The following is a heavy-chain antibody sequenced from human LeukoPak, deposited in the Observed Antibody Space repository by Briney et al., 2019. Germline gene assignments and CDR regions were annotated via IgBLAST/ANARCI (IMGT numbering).Heavy chain of an antibody. Sequence: PSETLSLTCTVSGGSISSSNYYWGWIRQPPGKGLEWIGNIYYSGSTYYKPFLKTRVTISVDTSKNQFSLKLTSVTAADTAVYYCARHASVDGNWPRPLDYWGQGSLVTVSS. CDR1: GGSISSSNYY. CDR3: ARHASVDGNWPRPLDY. V-gene: IGHV4-39*01. D-gene: IGHD6-19*01. J-gene: IGHJ4*02. CDR2: IYYSGST.